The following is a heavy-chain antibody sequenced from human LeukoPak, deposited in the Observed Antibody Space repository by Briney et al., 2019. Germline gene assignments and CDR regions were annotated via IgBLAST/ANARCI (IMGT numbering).Heavy chain of an antibody. V-gene: IGHV1-8*01. CDR3: ARGRPDTSVPLTSYMYV. D-gene: IGHD4/OR15-4a*01. CDR2: MSPNSGNT. Sequence: ASVKVSCKASGYTFTSFDIFWVRQATGQGLEWMGWMSPNSGNTGSAQKFQGRVTFTRDTSISTSFMELSMLRLEDTAIDYCARGRPDTSVPLTSYMYVWGKGTPVTASS. J-gene: IGHJ6*03. CDR1: GYTFTSFD.